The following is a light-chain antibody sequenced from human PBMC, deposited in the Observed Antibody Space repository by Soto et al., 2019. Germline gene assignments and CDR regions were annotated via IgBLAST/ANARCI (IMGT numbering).Light chain of an antibody. Sequence: QSALTQPASLSGSPGQSITISCTGTSSDVGNYNLVSWYQHHPGKAPQLIIYATTKRPSGVSNRCSGSKSGNTASLTISGLQPEDEANYYCCSYAGSVTFTFGGGTKLTVL. CDR1: SSDVGNYNL. V-gene: IGLV2-23*02. J-gene: IGLJ2*01. CDR3: CSYAGSVTFT. CDR2: ATT.